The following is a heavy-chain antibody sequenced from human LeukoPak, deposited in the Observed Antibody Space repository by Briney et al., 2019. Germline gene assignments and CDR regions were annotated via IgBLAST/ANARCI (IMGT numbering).Heavy chain of an antibody. D-gene: IGHD3-22*01. CDR1: GFTFSSYA. Sequence: GGSLRLSCAASGFTFSSYAMSWVRQVPGKGLEWVSSISGSGGSTYYADSVKGRFTISRDNSKNTLYLQMNSLRAEDTAVYYCAKGSRYYYDSSGYYWGVFDYWGQGTLVTVSS. J-gene: IGHJ4*02. CDR2: ISGSGGST. V-gene: IGHV3-23*01. CDR3: AKGSRYYYDSSGYYWGVFDY.